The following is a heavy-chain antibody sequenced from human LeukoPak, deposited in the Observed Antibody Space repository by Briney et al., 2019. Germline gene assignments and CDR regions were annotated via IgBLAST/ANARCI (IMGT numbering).Heavy chain of an antibody. CDR1: GGSISSGASD. J-gene: IGHJ2*01. Sequence: SQTLSLTCTVSGGSISSGASDWGWIRQHPKRGLEWVGYINHSGSTYYNPSLGSRVTMSVDTSKNQFSLKLSSVTAADSAVYYCASASRQGFTMIVVPFFYFDLWGRGTLVTVSS. V-gene: IGHV4-31*03. D-gene: IGHD3-22*01. CDR3: ASASRQGFTMIVVPFFYFDL. CDR2: INHSGST.